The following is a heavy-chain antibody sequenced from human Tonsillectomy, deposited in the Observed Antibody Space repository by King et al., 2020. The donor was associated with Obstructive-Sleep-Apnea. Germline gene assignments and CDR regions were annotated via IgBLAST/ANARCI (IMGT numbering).Heavy chain of an antibody. V-gene: IGHV3-30*02. D-gene: IGHD3-3*01. CDR2: IRDDGNYE. CDR3: VKDVSRGRFLEWLSLDD. Sequence: VQLVESGGGVVQPGRSLRLSCAASGFNFYTYAMHWVRQAPGRGLEWVALIRDDGNYEYYADSVKGRCTISRDNSRNTVYLQMNSLRPDDTAVYYCVKDVSRGRFLEWLSLDDWGRGTTVTVSS. J-gene: IGHJ6*02. CDR1: GFNFYTYA.